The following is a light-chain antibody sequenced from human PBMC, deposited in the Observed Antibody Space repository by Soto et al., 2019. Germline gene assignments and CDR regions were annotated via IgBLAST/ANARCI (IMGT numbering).Light chain of an antibody. CDR3: QHSYSAPYT. V-gene: IGKV1-39*01. Sequence: DIQMTQSPSSLSAFVGDRVTITCRTSQSISSYLNWYQQKPGKAPKLLIFTASTLQSGVPSRFSGSGSGTEFSLTISSLQPADFATYYCQHSYSAPYTFGQGTTLEIK. J-gene: IGKJ2*01. CDR1: QSISSY. CDR2: TAS.